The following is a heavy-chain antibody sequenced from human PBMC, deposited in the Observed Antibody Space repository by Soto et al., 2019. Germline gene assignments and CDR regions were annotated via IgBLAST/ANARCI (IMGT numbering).Heavy chain of an antibody. D-gene: IGHD3-9*01. CDR2: ISAYNGNT. Sequence: QVQLVQSGAEVKKPGASVKVSCKASGYTFTSYGISWVRQAPGQGLEWMGWISAYNGNTNYAQKLQGRVTMTTDTSTGTAYMELRNLRSDDTAVYYCARLYDNLTGGGVYYYDGMDVWGQGTTVTVSS. CDR3: ARLYDNLTGGGVYYYDGMDV. CDR1: GYTFTSYG. V-gene: IGHV1-18*01. J-gene: IGHJ6*02.